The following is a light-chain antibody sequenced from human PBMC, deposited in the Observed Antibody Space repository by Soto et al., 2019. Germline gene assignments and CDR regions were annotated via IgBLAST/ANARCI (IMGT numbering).Light chain of an antibody. V-gene: IGKV1-5*03. CDR2: KAS. CDR3: QQYNTYPCT. CDR1: QSINNR. Sequence: DIQMTQSPSTLSASVGDRVTITCRASQSINNRLVWYQQKPGIAPILLIYKASSLQSGVPTRFSGSGSGTAFNSTISCLQPADFASYYCQQYNTYPCTFGHGTKVEI. J-gene: IGKJ1*01.